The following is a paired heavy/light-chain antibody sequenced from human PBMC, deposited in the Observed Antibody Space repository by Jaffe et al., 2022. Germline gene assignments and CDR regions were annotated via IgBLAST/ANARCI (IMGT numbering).Heavy chain of an antibody. CDR1: GDSVNSGTYY. CDR3: ARFTYFGDSQLYAFDI. J-gene: IGHJ3*02. CDR2: VYRTGSP. V-gene: IGHV4-61*01. D-gene: IGHD4-17*01. Sequence: QVQLQESGPGLVKPSETLSLTCTVSGDSVNSGTYYWTWIRQPPGKGLEYIAYVYRTGSPNFNPSLKSRVTILIDTSQNQFSLRLNSVTAADTALYYCARFTYFGDSQLYAFDIWGQGTMVTVSS.
Light chain of an antibody. V-gene: IGLV1-40*01. J-gene: IGLJ3*02. CDR1: SSNIGTSD. CDR3: QSYDTSLREV. CDR2: GNT. Sequence: QSVLTQPPSVSGAPGQRVTMSCTGSSSNIGTSDVNWYQQLPGTAPKLLIRGNTKRPSGVPDRFSGSKSGTSASLAITGLQPEDEANYYCQSYDTSLREVFGGGTKLTVL.